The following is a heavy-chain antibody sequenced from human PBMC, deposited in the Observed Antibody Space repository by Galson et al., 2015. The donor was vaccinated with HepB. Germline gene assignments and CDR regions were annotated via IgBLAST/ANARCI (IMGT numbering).Heavy chain of an antibody. CDR2: ISSSSSYI. CDR3: AGEFIAAAGLFDY. CDR1: GFTFSSYS. D-gene: IGHD6-13*01. J-gene: IGHJ4*02. Sequence: SLRLSCAASGFTFSSYSMNWVRQAPGKGLEWVSSISSSSSYIYYADSVKGRFTISRDNAKNSLYLQMNSLRAKDTAVYYCAGEFIAAAGLFDYWGQGTLVTVSS. V-gene: IGHV3-21*01.